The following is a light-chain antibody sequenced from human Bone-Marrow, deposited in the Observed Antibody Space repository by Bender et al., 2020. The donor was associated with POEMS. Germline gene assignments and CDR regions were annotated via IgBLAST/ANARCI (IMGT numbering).Light chain of an antibody. Sequence: QSALTQPPSASGSPGQSVTISCTGTSSDVGGSNFVSWYQQHPGKAPKLMIYEVNKRPSGVPDRFSGSKSGNTAFLIISGLQAEDEADYYCSSSTSSSTPYVFGTGTKVTVL. CDR1: SSDVGGSNF. CDR3: SSSTSSSTPYV. V-gene: IGLV2-8*01. J-gene: IGLJ1*01. CDR2: EVN.